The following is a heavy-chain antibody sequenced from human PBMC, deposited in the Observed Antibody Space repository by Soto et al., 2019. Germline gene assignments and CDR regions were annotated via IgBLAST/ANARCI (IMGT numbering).Heavy chain of an antibody. V-gene: IGHV4-34*01. D-gene: IGHD3-3*01. CDR3: ARGSLVLEWLSSLYPAGYYYGMDV. Sequence: NPSETLSLTCAVYGGSFSGYYWSWIRQPPGKGLEWIGEINYSGSTNYNPSLKSRVTISVDTSKNQFSLKLSSVTAADTAVYYCARGSLVLEWLSSLYPAGYYYGMDVWGQGATVTVSS. CDR2: INYSGST. CDR1: GGSFSGYY. J-gene: IGHJ6*02.